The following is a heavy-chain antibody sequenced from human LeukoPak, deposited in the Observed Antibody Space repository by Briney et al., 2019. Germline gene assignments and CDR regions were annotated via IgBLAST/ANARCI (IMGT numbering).Heavy chain of an antibody. V-gene: IGHV1-3*01. CDR2: INAGNGNT. D-gene: IGHD3-3*01. J-gene: IGHJ6*02. CDR1: GYTFTSYA. CDR3: ARPFGVVNTGPVDYYYYGMDV. Sequence: ASVKVSCKASGYTFTSYAMHWVRQAPGQRLEWMGWINAGNGNTKYSQRFQGRVTITRDTSASTAYMELSSLRSEDTAVYYCARPFGVVNTGPVDYYYYGMDVWGQGTTVTVSS.